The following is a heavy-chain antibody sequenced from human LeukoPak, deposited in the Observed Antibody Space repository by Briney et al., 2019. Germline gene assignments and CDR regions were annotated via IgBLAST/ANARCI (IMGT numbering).Heavy chain of an antibody. CDR2: IKQDGSEK. V-gene: IGHV3-7*01. D-gene: IGHD3-22*01. Sequence: GGSLRLSCAASGFTFSSYWMSWVRQAPGKGLEWVANIKQDGSEKYYVVSVKGRFTISRDNAKNSLYLQMNSLRAEDTAVYYCARDRQYYYDSSGYYRLGAFDIWGQGTMVTVSS. CDR3: ARDRQYYYDSSGYYRLGAFDI. J-gene: IGHJ3*02. CDR1: GFTFSSYW.